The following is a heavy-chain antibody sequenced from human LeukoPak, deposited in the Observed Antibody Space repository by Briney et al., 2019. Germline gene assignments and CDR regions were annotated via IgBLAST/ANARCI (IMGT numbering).Heavy chain of an antibody. CDR3: AWGAEYYDILTGYYTIDY. V-gene: IGHV1-18*01. Sequence: ASVKVSCKASGYTFTSYGISWVRQAPGQGLEWMGWISAYNGNTSYAQKLQGRVTMTTDTSTSTAYMELRSLRSDDTAVYYCAWGAEYYDILTGYYTIDYWGQGTLVTVSS. CDR1: GYTFTSYG. D-gene: IGHD3-9*01. J-gene: IGHJ4*02. CDR2: ISAYNGNT.